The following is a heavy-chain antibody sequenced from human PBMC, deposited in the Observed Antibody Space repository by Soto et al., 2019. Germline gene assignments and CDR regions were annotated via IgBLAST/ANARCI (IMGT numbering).Heavy chain of an antibody. CDR1: GDSIISSDFY. CDR2: IFYLGSS. V-gene: IGHV4-39*01. D-gene: IGHD3-3*02. J-gene: IGHJ5*02. Sequence: PSETLSLTCIVSGDSIISSDFYWGWVRQPPGKGLEWIGSIFYLGSSYYNPSLKSRVTMSVDTSKNQFSLRLRSVTAADTALYFCARHSLALRKNNWFDPWGQGIMVTVSS. CDR3: ARHSLALRKNNWFDP.